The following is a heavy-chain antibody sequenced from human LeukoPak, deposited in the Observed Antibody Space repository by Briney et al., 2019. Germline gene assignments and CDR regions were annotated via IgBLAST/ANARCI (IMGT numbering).Heavy chain of an antibody. Sequence: PSETLSLTCTVSAGSINSSNYYWGWIRQPPGKGLEWIGSMHHSGSTYYNPSLKSRVSISVDTSKNQFSLKVTSVTAADTAVYYCVRESNYYGSGNYRTHYYMDVWGKGTTVTVSS. J-gene: IGHJ6*03. CDR2: MHHSGST. CDR1: AGSINSSNYY. D-gene: IGHD3-10*01. CDR3: VRESNYYGSGNYRTHYYMDV. V-gene: IGHV4-39*07.